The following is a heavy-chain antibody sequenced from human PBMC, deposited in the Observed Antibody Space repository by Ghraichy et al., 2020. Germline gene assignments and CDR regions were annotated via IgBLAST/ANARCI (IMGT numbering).Heavy chain of an antibody. Sequence: ETLSLTCAVSGGSLSSNNWWSWVRQPPGKGLEWIGEIYHSGSTNYNPSLESRVTISVDKAKNQFSLKLSSVTAADTAVYYCARDHDYVWGSPSGTLDFWGQGILVTVSS. CDR3: ARDHDYVWGSPSGTLDF. CDR2: IYHSGST. CDR1: GGSLSSNNW. V-gene: IGHV4-4*02. D-gene: IGHD3-16*01. J-gene: IGHJ4*02.